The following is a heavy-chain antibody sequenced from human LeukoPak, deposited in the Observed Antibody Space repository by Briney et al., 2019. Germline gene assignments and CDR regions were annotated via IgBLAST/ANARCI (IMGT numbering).Heavy chain of an antibody. D-gene: IGHD6-6*01. V-gene: IGHV3-66*01. CDR2: TYSGGST. J-gene: IGHJ4*02. Sequence: GGSLRLSCAASGFTVSSNYMSWVRQAPGKGLEWVSVTYSGGSTYYADSVKGRFTISRDNSKNTLYLQMNSLRAEDTAVYYCARLYSSSSPDYWGQGTLVTVSS. CDR3: ARLYSSSSPDY. CDR1: GFTVSSNY.